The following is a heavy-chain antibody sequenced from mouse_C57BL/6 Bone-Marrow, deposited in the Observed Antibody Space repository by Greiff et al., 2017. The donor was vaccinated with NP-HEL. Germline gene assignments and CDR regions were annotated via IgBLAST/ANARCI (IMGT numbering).Heavy chain of an antibody. J-gene: IGHJ3*01. CDR1: GFNITDDY. Sequence: VQLQQSGAELVRPGASVKLSCTASGFNITDDYMHWVKQRPEQGLEWIGWIDPENGDTEYASKFQGKATITADTSSNTAYLQLSSLTSEDTAVYYCTTEGWLLRGAYWGQGTLVTVSA. CDR3: TTEGWLLRGAY. CDR2: IDPENGDT. V-gene: IGHV14-4*01. D-gene: IGHD2-3*01.